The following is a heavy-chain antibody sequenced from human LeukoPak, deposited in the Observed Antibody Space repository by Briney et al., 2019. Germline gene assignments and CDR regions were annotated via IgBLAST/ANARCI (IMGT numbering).Heavy chain of an antibody. CDR2: MNPNSGNT. CDR1: GYTFTSYD. Sequence: ASVKVSCKASGYTFTSYDINWVRQATGQGLEWMGWMNPNSGNTGYAQKFQGRVTITRNTSISTAYMELSSLRSEDTAVYYCARGVSPTYYDFWSGQAGVDIWGQGTMVTVSS. J-gene: IGHJ3*02. V-gene: IGHV1-8*03. CDR3: ARGVSPTYYDFWSGQAGVDI. D-gene: IGHD3-3*01.